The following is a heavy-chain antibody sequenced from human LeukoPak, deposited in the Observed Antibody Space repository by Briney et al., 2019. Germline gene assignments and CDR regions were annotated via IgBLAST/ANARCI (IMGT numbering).Heavy chain of an antibody. D-gene: IGHD1-26*01. J-gene: IGHJ4*02. V-gene: IGHV3-30*19. CDR3: ARDKIVGASYFDY. CDR1: GFTFSSYG. Sequence: GGSLRLSCAASGFTFSSYGMHWVRQAPGKGLEWVAVISYDGSNKYYADSVKGRFTISRDNSKNTLYLQMNSLRAEDTAVYYCARDKIVGASYFDYWGQGTLVTVSS. CDR2: ISYDGSNK.